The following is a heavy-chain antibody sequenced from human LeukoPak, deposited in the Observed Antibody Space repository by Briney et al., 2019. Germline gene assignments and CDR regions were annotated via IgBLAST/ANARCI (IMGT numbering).Heavy chain of an antibody. CDR2: IYYSGST. Sequence: SETLSLTCAVYGGSFSNYYWGWIRQPPGKGLEWIGSIYYSGSTYDNPSLKSRVTISVDTSKNQFSLKLSSVTAADTAVYYCARLLYDSRGYYYFDYWGQGTLVTVSS. D-gene: IGHD3-22*01. V-gene: IGHV4-39*01. CDR1: GGSFSNYY. J-gene: IGHJ4*02. CDR3: ARLLYDSRGYYYFDY.